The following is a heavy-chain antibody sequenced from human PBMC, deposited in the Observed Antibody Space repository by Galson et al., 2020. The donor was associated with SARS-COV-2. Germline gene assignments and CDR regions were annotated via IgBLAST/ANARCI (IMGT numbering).Heavy chain of an antibody. Sequence: ASVKVSCKASGYTFTSYGISWVRQAPGQGLEWMGWISAYNGNTNYAQKLQGRVTMTTDTSTSTAYMELRSLRSDDTAVYYCARDGSRDYFRVWFGELRESYYYYGMDVWGQGTTVTVSS. CDR1: GYTFTSYG. CDR3: ARDGSRDYFRVWFGELRESYYYYGMDV. V-gene: IGHV1-18*01. J-gene: IGHJ6*02. D-gene: IGHD3-10*01. CDR2: ISAYNGNT.